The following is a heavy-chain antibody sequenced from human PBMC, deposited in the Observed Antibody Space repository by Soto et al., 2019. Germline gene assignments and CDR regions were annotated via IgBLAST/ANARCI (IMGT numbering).Heavy chain of an antibody. CDR1: GFTFSSYA. CDR2: ISYDGSNK. Sequence: PGGSLRLSCAASGFTFSSYAMHWVRQAPGKGLEWVAVISYDGSNKYYADSVKGRFTISRDNSKNTLYLQMNSLRAEDTAVYYCASLSIAARQSELGSNRSGYFDYWGQGTLVTVSS. CDR3: ASLSIAARQSELGSNRSGYFDY. J-gene: IGHJ4*02. D-gene: IGHD6-6*01. V-gene: IGHV3-30-3*01.